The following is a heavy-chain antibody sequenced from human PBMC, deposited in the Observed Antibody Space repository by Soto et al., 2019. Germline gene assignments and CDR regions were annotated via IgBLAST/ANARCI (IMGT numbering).Heavy chain of an antibody. Sequence: TSETLSLTCTVSGGSISSGGYYWSWIRQHPGKGLEWIGYIYYSGSTYYNPSLKGRVTISVDTSKNQFSLKLSSVTAADTAVYYCARVKVVRGVPLDNWFDPWGQGTLVTVSS. CDR3: ARVKVVRGVPLDNWFDP. J-gene: IGHJ5*02. CDR1: GGSISSGGYY. D-gene: IGHD3-10*01. V-gene: IGHV4-31*03. CDR2: IYYSGST.